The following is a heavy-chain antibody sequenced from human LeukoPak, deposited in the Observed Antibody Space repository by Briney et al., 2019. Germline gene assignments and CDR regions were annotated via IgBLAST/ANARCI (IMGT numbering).Heavy chain of an antibody. D-gene: IGHD6-13*01. CDR2: ISYDGSNT. CDR3: ARDGTAAAGNYYYYGMDV. CDR1: GITFSSYA. J-gene: IGHJ6*02. Sequence: PGRSLRLSCAASGITFSSYAMHWVRQAPGQGLEWVAVISYDGSNTYYADSVKGRFTISRDNSKNTLYLQMNSLRAEDTAVCYCARDGTAAAGNYYYYGMDVWGQGATVTVSS. V-gene: IGHV3-30-3*01.